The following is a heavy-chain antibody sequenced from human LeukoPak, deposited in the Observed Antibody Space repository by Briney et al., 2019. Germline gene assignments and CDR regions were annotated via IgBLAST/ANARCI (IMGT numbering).Heavy chain of an antibody. CDR3: ARERCSSTSCYGFDY. CDR2: INSDGSST. J-gene: IGHJ4*02. V-gene: IGHV3-74*01. CDR1: GFTFSSYW. D-gene: IGHD2-2*01. Sequence: GGSLRLSCAASGFTFSSYWMHWVRQAPGKGLVWVSRINSDGSSTSYADSVKGRFTISRDNAKNTLYLQMSSLRAEDTAVYYCARERCSSTSCYGFDYWGQGTLVTVSS.